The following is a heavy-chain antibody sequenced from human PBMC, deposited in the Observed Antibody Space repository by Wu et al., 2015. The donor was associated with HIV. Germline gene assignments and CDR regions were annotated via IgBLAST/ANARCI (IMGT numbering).Heavy chain of an antibody. D-gene: IGHD6-13*01. CDR2: IIPIFGTA. J-gene: IGHJ4*02. CDR3: AITGRIAAAGTGFYFDY. V-gene: IGHV1-69*05. Sequence: QVQLVQSGAEVKKPGSSVKVSCKASGGTFSSYAISWVRQAPGQGLEWMGGIIPIFGTANYAQKFQGRVTITTDESTSTAYMELSSLRSEDTAVYYCAITGRIAAAGTGFYFDYWGQGTLVTVSS. CDR1: GGTFSSYA.